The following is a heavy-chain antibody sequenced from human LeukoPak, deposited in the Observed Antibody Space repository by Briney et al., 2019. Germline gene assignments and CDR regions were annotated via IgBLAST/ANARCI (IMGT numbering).Heavy chain of an antibody. V-gene: IGHV3-30*04. CDR1: GFTFSSYA. CDR3: ARDLSPVVRASPMGY. D-gene: IGHD3-10*01. CDR2: ITYDGYYK. Sequence: PEGSLRLSCAASGFTFSSYAMHWVRQAPGKGLEWVALITYDGYYKYYSDSVKGRFTISSDTSKNTLSLQMNSLRAEDTAVYYCARDLSPVVRASPMGYWGQGTLVTVSS. J-gene: IGHJ4*02.